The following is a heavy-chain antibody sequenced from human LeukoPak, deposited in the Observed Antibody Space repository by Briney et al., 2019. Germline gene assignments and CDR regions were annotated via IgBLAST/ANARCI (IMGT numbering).Heavy chain of an antibody. V-gene: IGHV4-31*03. D-gene: IGHD3-22*01. CDR2: IYYSGST. CDR3: ARPLSHGSNNYNWFDP. J-gene: IGHJ5*02. CDR1: GGSISSGGYY. Sequence: NPSQTLSLTCTVSGGSISSGGYYWSWIRQHPGKGLEWIGYIYYSGSTYYNPSLKSRVTISVDTSKNQFSLKLSSVTAADTAVYYCARPLSHGSNNYNWFDPWGQGTLVTVSS.